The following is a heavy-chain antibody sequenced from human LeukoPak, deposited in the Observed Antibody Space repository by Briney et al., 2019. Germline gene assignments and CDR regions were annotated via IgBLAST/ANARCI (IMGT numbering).Heavy chain of an antibody. Sequence: PGGSLRLSCAASGFTFSSYAMSWVRQAPGKGLEWVSGISGDKTSTCYADSVKGRFTISRDNSKKTLYLQMNSLRAEDTAVYYCAKTAPGIAAAAYYYYGMDVWGKGTTVTVSS. J-gene: IGHJ6*04. D-gene: IGHD6-13*01. V-gene: IGHV3-23*01. CDR3: AKTAPGIAAAAYYYYGMDV. CDR1: GFTFSSYA. CDR2: ISGDKTST.